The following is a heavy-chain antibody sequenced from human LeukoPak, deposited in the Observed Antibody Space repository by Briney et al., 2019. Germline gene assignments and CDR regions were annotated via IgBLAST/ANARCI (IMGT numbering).Heavy chain of an antibody. D-gene: IGHD6-13*01. CDR3: ARAQHSSSWYEDFDY. Sequence: PGGSLRLSCAASGFTFSSYGMHWVRQAPGKGLEWVAVIWYDGSNKYYADSVKGRFTISRDNSKNTLYLQMDSLRAEDTAVYYCARAQHSSSWYEDFDYWGQGTLVTVSS. J-gene: IGHJ4*02. V-gene: IGHV3-33*01. CDR2: IWYDGSNK. CDR1: GFTFSSYG.